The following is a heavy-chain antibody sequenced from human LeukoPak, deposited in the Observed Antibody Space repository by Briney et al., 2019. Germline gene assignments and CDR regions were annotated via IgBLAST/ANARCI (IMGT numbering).Heavy chain of an antibody. Sequence: PGGSLRLSCAASGLTFSSHWMHWVRQAPGKGLVWVSRITNDGSSTTYADSVKGRFTISRVNAKNMLYLQVNSLRAEDAAVYFCAKGSAAGRPYYFDYWGQGTLVTVSS. CDR1: GLTFSSHW. V-gene: IGHV3-74*01. CDR2: ITNDGSST. D-gene: IGHD6-25*01. J-gene: IGHJ4*02. CDR3: AKGSAAGRPYYFDY.